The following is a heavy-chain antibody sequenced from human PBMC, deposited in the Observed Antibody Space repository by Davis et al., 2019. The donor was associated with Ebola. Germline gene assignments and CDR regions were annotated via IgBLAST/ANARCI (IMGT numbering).Heavy chain of an antibody. CDR1: GHSISAYY. D-gene: IGHD2-21*02. J-gene: IGHJ5*02. V-gene: IGHV4-59*01. CDR2: VHYSGST. Sequence: MPGGSLRLSCTVPGHSISAYYWSWIRQPPGKGLEWIGYVHYSGSTNYNPSLKSRVTISLDTPKNQVSLRLNSVTAADTAVYYCARLVLVTAISPYDWFDPWGQGTLVTVSS. CDR3: ARLVLVTAISPYDWFDP.